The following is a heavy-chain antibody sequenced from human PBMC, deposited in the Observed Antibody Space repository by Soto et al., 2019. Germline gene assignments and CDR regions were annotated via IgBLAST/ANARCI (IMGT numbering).Heavy chain of an antibody. D-gene: IGHD3-22*01. CDR1: GFTFSSYG. CDR2: ISYDGSNK. J-gene: IGHJ6*02. Sequence: PGGSLRLSCAASGFTFSSYGMHWVRQAPGKGLEWVAVISYDGSNKYYADSVKGRFTISRDNSKNTLYLQMNSLRAEDTAVYYCAKGESYSSGTYYYYGMDVWGQGTTVPVSS. CDR3: AKGESYSSGTYYYYGMDV. V-gene: IGHV3-30*18.